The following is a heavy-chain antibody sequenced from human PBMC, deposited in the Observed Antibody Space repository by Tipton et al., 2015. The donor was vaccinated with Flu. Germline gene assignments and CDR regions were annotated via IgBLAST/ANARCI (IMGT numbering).Heavy chain of an antibody. Sequence: TLSLTCAVYGGSFSGYYWSWIRQPPGKGLEWIGEINHSGSTNYNPSLKSRVTISVDTSKNQSSLKLSSVTAADTAVYYCARRGLLWYFDLWGRGTPVTVSS. CDR3: ARRGLLWYFDL. CDR1: GGSFSGYY. D-gene: IGHD2/OR15-2a*01. CDR2: INHSGST. V-gene: IGHV4-34*01. J-gene: IGHJ2*01.